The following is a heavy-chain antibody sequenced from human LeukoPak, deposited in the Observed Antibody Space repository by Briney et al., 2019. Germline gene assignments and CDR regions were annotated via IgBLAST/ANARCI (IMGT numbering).Heavy chain of an antibody. Sequence: GGSLRLSCAASGFTFSSYGMHWVRQAPGKGLEWVAVIWYDGSNKYYTDSVKGRFTISRDNSKNTLYLQMSSLRAEDTAVYYCAKDPSSSGWYSYFDFWGQGTLVTVSS. CDR1: GFTFSSYG. D-gene: IGHD6-19*01. CDR2: IWYDGSNK. V-gene: IGHV3-30*02. CDR3: AKDPSSSGWYSYFDF. J-gene: IGHJ4*02.